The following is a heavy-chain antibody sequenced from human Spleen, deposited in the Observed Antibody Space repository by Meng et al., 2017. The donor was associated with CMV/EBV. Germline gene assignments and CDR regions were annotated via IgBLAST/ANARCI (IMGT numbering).Heavy chain of an antibody. D-gene: IGHD1-7*01. CDR1: GFIFTDYG. Sequence: ASGFIFTDYGMSWVRQAPGKGLEWVSGINWNGDSTAYADSVKGRFTISSDNAKNSLYLQMNSLRAEDTAFYYCARGGTFDWNYEDYWGQGTLVTVSS. V-gene: IGHV3-20*03. CDR3: ARGGTFDWNYEDY. J-gene: IGHJ4*02. CDR2: INWNGDST.